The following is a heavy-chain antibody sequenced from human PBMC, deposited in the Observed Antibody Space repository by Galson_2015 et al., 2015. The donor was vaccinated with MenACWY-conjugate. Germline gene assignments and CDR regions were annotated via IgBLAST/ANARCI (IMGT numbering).Heavy chain of an antibody. Sequence: SLRLSCAASGFTFSAYGITWVRQAPGKGLEWVSAISGSGDLTYYAESVRGRFTISSDNSKNTVFLQMNSLSAEDRALYYCARGPGAAPWSNLESWRQGTLVSVYS. V-gene: IGHV3-23*01. D-gene: IGHD2-15*01. J-gene: IGHJ4*02. CDR2: ISGSGDLT. CDR3: ARGPGAAPWSNLES. CDR1: GFTFSAYG.